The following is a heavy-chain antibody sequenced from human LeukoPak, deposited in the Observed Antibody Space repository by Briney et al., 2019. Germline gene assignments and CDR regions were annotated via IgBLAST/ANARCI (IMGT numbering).Heavy chain of an antibody. CDR2: IKQDGSVK. Sequence: GGSLRLSCAASEFTFNTFSMNWVRQAPGKGLEWVANIKQDGSVKYYVDSVKGRFTISRDNAKNSLYLQMNSLRAEDTAVYYCASILVGMVRSVNYYYYGMDVWGQGTTVTVSS. D-gene: IGHD1-26*01. J-gene: IGHJ6*02. CDR1: EFTFNTFS. CDR3: ASILVGMVRSVNYYYYGMDV. V-gene: IGHV3-7*01.